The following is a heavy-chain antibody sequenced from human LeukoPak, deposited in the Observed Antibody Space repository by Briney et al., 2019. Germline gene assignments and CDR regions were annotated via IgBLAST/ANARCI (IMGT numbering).Heavy chain of an antibody. J-gene: IGHJ4*02. Sequence: GGSLRLSCAASAFTFSSFAMHWVRQAPGKGLEWVAVISLNGGDTNYAGSVKGRFTISRDNSKNTLYLQMNSLRAEDTAVYYCARDPTTRSNRAQFYSDYWGQGTLVIVSS. D-gene: IGHD4-17*01. CDR2: ISLNGGDT. V-gene: IGHV3-30*04. CDR3: ARDPTTRSNRAQFYSDY. CDR1: AFTFSSFA.